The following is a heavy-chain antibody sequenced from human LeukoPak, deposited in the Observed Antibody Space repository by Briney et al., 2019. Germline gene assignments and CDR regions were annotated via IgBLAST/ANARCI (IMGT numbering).Heavy chain of an antibody. V-gene: IGHV1-46*01. CDR2: INPSGGST. D-gene: IGHD5-24*01. CDR1: GYTFTSYY. J-gene: IGHJ6*03. Sequence: GASVKVSCKASGYTFTSYYMHWVRQAPGQGLEWMGIINPSGGSTSYAQKFQGRVTMTRDMSTSTVYMELSSLRSEDTAVYYCAKDGSHRRLQYYYYYMDVWGKGTTVTAS. CDR3: AKDGSHRRLQYYYYYMDV.